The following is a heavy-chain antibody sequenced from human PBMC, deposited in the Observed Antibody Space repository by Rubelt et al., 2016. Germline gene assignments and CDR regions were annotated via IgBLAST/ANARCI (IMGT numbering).Heavy chain of an antibody. Sequence: EVQLVESGGGLIQPGGSLRLSCAVSGFTVSVNYMSWVRQAPGKGLEWVANIKQDGSEKYYVDSVKGRFTISRENAKNSLFLQMKRLRAEETAWEYWARASSWSSYPIDYWGQGALVTVSS. CDR3: ARASSWSSYPIDY. CDR1: GFTVSVNY. D-gene: IGHD3-3*01. J-gene: IGHJ4*02. CDR2: IKQDGSEK. V-gene: IGHV3-7*01.